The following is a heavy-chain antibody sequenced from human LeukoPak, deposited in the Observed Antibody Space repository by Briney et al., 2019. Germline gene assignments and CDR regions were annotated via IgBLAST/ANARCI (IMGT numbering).Heavy chain of an antibody. Sequence: ASVNVSCKASGYTFTSYDINWVRQATGQGLEWMGWMNPNSGNTGYAQKFQGRVTMTTDTSTSTAYMELRSLRSDDTAVYYCARQSGDSSGPQRTYYYYGMDVWGQGTTVTVSS. CDR3: ARQSGDSSGPQRTYYYYGMDV. V-gene: IGHV1-8*01. CDR1: GYTFTSYD. D-gene: IGHD3-22*01. CDR2: MNPNSGNT. J-gene: IGHJ6*02.